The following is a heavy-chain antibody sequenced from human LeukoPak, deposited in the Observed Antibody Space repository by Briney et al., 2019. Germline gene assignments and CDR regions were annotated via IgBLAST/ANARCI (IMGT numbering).Heavy chain of an antibody. CDR3: ARVRYYYDSSGHYFDY. V-gene: IGHV1-18*01. Sequence: GASVKVSCKASGYTFTSYGISWVRQAPGQGLEWMGWISAYNGNTNYAQKLQGRVTMTTDTSTSTAYMELRSLRSEDTAVYYCARVRYYYDSSGHYFDYWGQGTLVTVSS. CDR1: GYTFTSYG. D-gene: IGHD3-22*01. CDR2: ISAYNGNT. J-gene: IGHJ4*02.